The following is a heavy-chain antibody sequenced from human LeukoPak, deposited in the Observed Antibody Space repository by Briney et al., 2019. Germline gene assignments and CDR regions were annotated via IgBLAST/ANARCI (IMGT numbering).Heavy chain of an antibody. V-gene: IGHV3-20*01. J-gene: IGHJ4*02. CDR2: INRNGGST. CDR3: AREKKFGYSNVWYVFDY. CDR1: GFNFDDHG. D-gene: IGHD6-19*01. Sequence: PGGSLRLSCAASGFNFDDHGMSWVRQAPGKGLEWVSGINRNGGSTGYADSLKGRFTISRDNAKKSLYLQMKSLRAEDTALYHCAREKKFGYSNVWYVFDYWGQGTLVTVSS.